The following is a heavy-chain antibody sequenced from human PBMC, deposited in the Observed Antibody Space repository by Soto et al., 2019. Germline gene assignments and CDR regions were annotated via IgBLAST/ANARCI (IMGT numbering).Heavy chain of an antibody. CDR2: IYHSGST. Sequence: QVQLQESGPGLVKPSQTLSLTCTVSGDSISRGGYYWNWLRQHPRKGLVWIGYIYHSGSTIYNPSLKIRVTISVDTSKNRLSLELSNVTAADTAVYYCARDGAGAYGLGWFDPWGQGILVTVSS. J-gene: IGHJ5*02. V-gene: IGHV4-31*03. CDR3: ARDGAGAYGLGWFDP. D-gene: IGHD2-21*01. CDR1: GDSISRGGYY.